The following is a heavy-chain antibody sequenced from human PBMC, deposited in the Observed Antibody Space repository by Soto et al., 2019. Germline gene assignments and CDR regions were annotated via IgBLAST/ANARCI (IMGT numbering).Heavy chain of an antibody. CDR3: AKMSSENYYDRVFS. V-gene: IGHV3-11*01. J-gene: IGHJ4*02. Sequence: QVQLVESGGGLVKTSGSLRIACAASGFTFNDDYMSWVRQAPGKGLEWVSYISSSGNTIYYADSVKGRFTISRDNAKNSVYLQMNSLRAEDTALYFCAKMSSENYYDRVFSWGQGTLVTVSS. D-gene: IGHD3-22*01. CDR2: ISSSGNTI. CDR1: GFTFNDDY.